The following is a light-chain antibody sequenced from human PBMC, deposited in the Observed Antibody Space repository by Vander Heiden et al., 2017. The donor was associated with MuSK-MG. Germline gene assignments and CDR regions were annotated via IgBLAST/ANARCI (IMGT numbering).Light chain of an antibody. V-gene: IGKV1-39*01. CDR2: DAS. Sequence: DIQMTQSRSSLSASVGDRVTITCRATQSISRYLNWYQQKPGKAPKLLIYDASSFQSGVPSRFSGSGSGTDFTLTISSLQPEDFATYYCQQSDSTPFTFGPGTKVDIK. CDR1: QSISRY. CDR3: QQSDSTPFT. J-gene: IGKJ3*01.